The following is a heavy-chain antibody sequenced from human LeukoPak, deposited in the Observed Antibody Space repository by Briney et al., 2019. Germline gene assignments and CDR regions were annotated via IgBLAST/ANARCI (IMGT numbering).Heavy chain of an antibody. Sequence: GGSLRLSCAASGFTFSSYAMSWVRQAPGKGLEWVSAISGSGGSTYYADSVKGRYTISRDNSKNTLYLQMNSLRAEDTAVYYCAKDLGELGRVPFWYWGQGTLVTVSS. V-gene: IGHV3-23*01. D-gene: IGHD3-3*01. CDR2: ISGSGGST. J-gene: IGHJ4*02. CDR3: AKDLGELGRVPFWY. CDR1: GFTFSSYA.